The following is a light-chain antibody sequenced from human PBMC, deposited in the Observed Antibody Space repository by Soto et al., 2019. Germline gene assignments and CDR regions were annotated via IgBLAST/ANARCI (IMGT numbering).Light chain of an antibody. V-gene: IGLV4-60*02. J-gene: IGLJ2*01. CDR1: SGHSSYI. CDR3: ETGDSNTRV. Sequence: QSVLTQSSSASASLGSSVKLTCTLSSGHSSYIIAWHHQQPGKAPRYLMKLEGSGSYNKGSGVPDRFSGSSSGADRCLTISNLQFEDEANYYCETGDSNTRVFGGGTKLTVL. CDR2: LEGSGSY.